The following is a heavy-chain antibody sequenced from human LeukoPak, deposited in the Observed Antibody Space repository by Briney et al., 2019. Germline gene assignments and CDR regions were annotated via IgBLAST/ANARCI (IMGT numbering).Heavy chain of an antibody. V-gene: IGHV3-23*01. J-gene: IGHJ6*02. Sequence: PGGSLRLSCAASGFTFSSYAMRWVRQAPGKGLEWVSAISGSGGSTYYADSVKGRFTISRDNSKNTLYLQMNSLRAEDTDVYYCAKGDILTMYYYYGMDVWGQGTTVTVSS. CDR1: GFTFSSYA. CDR3: AKGDILTMYYYYGMDV. CDR2: ISGSGGST. D-gene: IGHD3-9*01.